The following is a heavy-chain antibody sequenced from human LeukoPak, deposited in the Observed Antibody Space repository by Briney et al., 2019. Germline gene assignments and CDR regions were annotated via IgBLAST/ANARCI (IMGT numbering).Heavy chain of an antibody. CDR3: AMGGSSSLANWFDP. D-gene: IGHD6-6*01. J-gene: IGHJ5*02. V-gene: IGHV1-69*13. CDR1: GGTFSSYA. CDR2: IIPIFGTA. Sequence: SVKVSCTASGGTFSSYAISWVRQAPGQGLEWMGGIIPIFGTANYAQKFQGRVTITADESTSTAYMELSSLRSVDTAVYYCAMGGSSSLANWFDPWGQGTLVTVSS.